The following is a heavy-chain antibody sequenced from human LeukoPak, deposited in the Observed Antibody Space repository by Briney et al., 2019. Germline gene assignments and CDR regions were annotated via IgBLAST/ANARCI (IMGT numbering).Heavy chain of an antibody. CDR1: GGSISSYY. Sequence: SETLSLTCTVSGGSISSYYWSWIRQPPGKGLEWIGRIYTSGITNYNPSLESRLTMSLGTSKNQISLRLSSVTAADTAVYYCARKDGDFWGQGTLVTVSS. CDR3: ARKDGDF. J-gene: IGHJ4*02. V-gene: IGHV4-4*07. CDR2: IYTSGIT.